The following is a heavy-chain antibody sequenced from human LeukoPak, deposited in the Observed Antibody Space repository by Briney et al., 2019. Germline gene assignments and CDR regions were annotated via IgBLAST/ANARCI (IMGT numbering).Heavy chain of an antibody. J-gene: IGHJ6*02. CDR3: ARRNYYGMDV. CDR1: GFTFSSYW. Sequence: GGSLRLSCAASGFTFSSYWMPWVRQAPGKGLVWVSRINSDGSSSTHADSVKGRFTISRDNAKNTLYLQVNSLRADDTAVYYCARRNYYGMDVWGQGTTVTVSS. CDR2: INSDGSSS. V-gene: IGHV3-74*03.